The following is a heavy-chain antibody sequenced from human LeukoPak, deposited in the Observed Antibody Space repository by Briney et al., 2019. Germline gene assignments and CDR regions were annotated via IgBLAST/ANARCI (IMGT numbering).Heavy chain of an antibody. J-gene: IGHJ4*02. CDR2: IYYSGST. D-gene: IGHD3-9*01. Sequence: PSETLSLTCTVSGGSISSDYWSWIRQPPGKGLEWIGYIYYSGSTNYNPSLKSRVTISVDTPKNQFSLKLSSVTAADTAVYYCARMYYDILAGYSFDYWGQGTLVTVPS. V-gene: IGHV4-59*01. CDR1: GGSISSDY. CDR3: ARMYYDILAGYSFDY.